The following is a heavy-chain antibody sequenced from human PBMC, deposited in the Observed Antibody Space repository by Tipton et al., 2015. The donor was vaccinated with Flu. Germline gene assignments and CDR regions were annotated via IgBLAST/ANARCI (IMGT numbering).Heavy chain of an antibody. D-gene: IGHD3-10*02. CDR2: IYHSGTT. CDR1: GGSIGSGYY. Sequence: TLSLTCSVSGGSIGSGYYWGWIRQPPGKGLEWIGTIYHSGTTYYNPSLKSRLTISVDTSKNQFSLRLSSVTAADTAVYYCARHTGDSVRGVIDYWGQGTLVTVSS. J-gene: IGHJ4*02. V-gene: IGHV4-38-2*01. CDR3: ARHTGDSVRGVIDY.